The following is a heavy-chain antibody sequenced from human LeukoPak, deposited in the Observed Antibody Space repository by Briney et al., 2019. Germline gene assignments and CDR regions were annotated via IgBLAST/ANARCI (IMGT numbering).Heavy chain of an antibody. CDR1: GGTFSSYA. D-gene: IGHD4-17*01. CDR2: IIPIFGTA. V-gene: IGHV1-69*13. CDR3: AARGPDYGEKYFDY. Sequence: ASVKVSCKASGGTFSSYAISWVRQAPGQGLEWMGGIIPIFGTANYAQKFQGRVTITADESTSTAYMELSSQRSEDTAVYYCAARGPDYGEKYFDYWGQGTLVTVSS. J-gene: IGHJ4*02.